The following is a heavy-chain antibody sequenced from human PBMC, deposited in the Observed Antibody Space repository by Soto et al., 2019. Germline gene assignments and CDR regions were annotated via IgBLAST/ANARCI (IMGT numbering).Heavy chain of an antibody. CDR2: IYYSGGT. CDR1: GGSISSYY. CDR3: ARTLAAADRGGDYYYMDV. V-gene: IGHV4-59*01. D-gene: IGHD6-13*01. Sequence: QVQLQESGPGLVKPSETLSLTCTVSGGSISSYYWSWIRQPPGKGLEWIGYIYYSGGTNYNPSLKSRVTMSVDTSKNQFSLKLSSGTAADTAVYYCARTLAAADRGGDYYYMDVWGKGTTVTVSS. J-gene: IGHJ6*03.